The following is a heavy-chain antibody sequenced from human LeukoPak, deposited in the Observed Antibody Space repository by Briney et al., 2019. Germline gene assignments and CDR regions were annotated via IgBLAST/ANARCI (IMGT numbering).Heavy chain of an antibody. CDR1: GYTFAGYY. CDR2: INPNSGGT. D-gene: IGHD3-10*01. CDR3: ARDTYYGSGFDY. V-gene: IGHV1-2*04. Sequence: ASVKVSRKGSGYTFAGYYLHWVRQPPAPGLEWMGWINPNSGGTNYAQKFQGWVTMTRDTSISTAYMELSRLRSDDTAVCYCARDTYYGSGFDYWGQGTLVTVSS. J-gene: IGHJ4*02.